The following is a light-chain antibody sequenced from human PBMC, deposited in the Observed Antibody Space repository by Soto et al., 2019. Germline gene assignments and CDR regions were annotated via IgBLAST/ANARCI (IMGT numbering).Light chain of an antibody. CDR2: GVA. J-gene: IGKJ4*01. CDR3: QQYKTWLT. CDR1: QSVHYN. Sequence: EVVLTQSPATLSVSPGERVTLSCRASQSVHYNLAWYQQKPGQAPRLLIYGVATRATGIPARFSGSASGTEFTLTISSLQSEDFAIYYCQQYKTWLTFGGGTKVDIK. V-gene: IGKV3-15*01.